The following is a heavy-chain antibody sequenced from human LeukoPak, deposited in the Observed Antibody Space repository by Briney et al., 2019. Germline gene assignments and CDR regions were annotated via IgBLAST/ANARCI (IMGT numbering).Heavy chain of an antibody. D-gene: IGHD6-19*01. CDR1: EFTLRNYW. CDR3: ARGVRIAVAGYIDY. CDR2: IKEDGSEK. J-gene: IGHJ4*02. Sequence: PGGSLRLSCAASEFTLRNYWMSWVRQAPGKGLEWVATIKEDGSEKYYVDSVKGRFTISRDNSKNTLYLQMNSLRAEDTAVYYCARGVRIAVAGYIDYWGQGTLVTVSS. V-gene: IGHV3-7*04.